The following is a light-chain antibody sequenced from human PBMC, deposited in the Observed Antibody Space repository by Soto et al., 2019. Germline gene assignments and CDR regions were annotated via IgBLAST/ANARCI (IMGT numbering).Light chain of an antibody. V-gene: IGKV3-20*01. CDR2: GAS. CDR3: QQYGSSGT. Sequence: EIVLTQSPCTLSLSPLERPTLSCRASQSVSNNYLAWYQQKPGQAPRLLIYGASNRATGIPDRFSGSGSGTDFTLTISRLEPEDFAVYYCQQYGSSGTFGQGTKVDIK. CDR1: QSVSNNY. J-gene: IGKJ1*01.